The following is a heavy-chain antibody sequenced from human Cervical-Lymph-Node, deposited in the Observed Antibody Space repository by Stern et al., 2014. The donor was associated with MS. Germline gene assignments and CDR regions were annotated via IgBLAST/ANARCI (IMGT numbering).Heavy chain of an antibody. CDR2: IYYNGSP. V-gene: IGHV4-39*01. D-gene: IGHD2-21*01. CDR3: AGSPLIVVVIAAID. J-gene: IGHJ4*02. CDR1: GGSISTSNYY. Sequence: QVQLQESGPGLVKPSETLSLTCTVSGGSISTSNYYWGWVRQPPGKGLEWIGSIYYNGSPYYNPSLKSRVTISVDTPQHQVSLRRTSGTAADAALYYCAGSPLIVVVIAAIDWGQGTLVTVSS.